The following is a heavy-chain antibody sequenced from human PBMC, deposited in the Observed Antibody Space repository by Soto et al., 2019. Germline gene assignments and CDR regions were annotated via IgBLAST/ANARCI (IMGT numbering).Heavy chain of an antibody. CDR3: ARGRQLVSVFSQAWGMDV. CDR1: GGSISSYY. V-gene: IGHV4-59*01. CDR2: IYYSGST. J-gene: IGHJ6*02. D-gene: IGHD6-6*01. Sequence: QVQLQESGPGLVKPSETLSLTCTVSGGSISSYYWSWIRQPPGKGLEWIGHIYYSGSTNYNPSLKSRVTISVDTSKTQSSQKPSSVTAADTAVYYCARGRQLVSVFSQAWGMDVWGQGTTVTVSS.